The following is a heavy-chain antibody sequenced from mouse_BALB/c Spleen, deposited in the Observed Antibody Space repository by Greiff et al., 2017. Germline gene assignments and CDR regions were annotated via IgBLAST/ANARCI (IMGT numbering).Heavy chain of an antibody. J-gene: IGHJ3*01. CDR3: TAYYRYDGFAY. CDR2: IRLKSDNYAT. CDR1: GFTFSSYW. D-gene: IGHD2-14*01. Sequence: EVQLVESGGGLVQPGGSMKLSCVASGFTFSSYWMSWVRQSPEKGLEWVAEIRLKSDNYATHYAESVKGKFTISRDDSKSRLYLQMNSLRAEDTGIYYCTAYYRYDGFAYWGQGTLVTVSA. V-gene: IGHV6-3*01.